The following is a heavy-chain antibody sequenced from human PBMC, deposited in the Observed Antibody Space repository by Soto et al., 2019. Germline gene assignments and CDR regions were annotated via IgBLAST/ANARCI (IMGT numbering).Heavy chain of an antibody. Sequence: QVQLVQSGTEVKKSGSSVKVSCKAYGDTFTNFAISWMRQAPGQGLEWMGGIIPMFGTPNYAQKFQGTVTITADRSTSTAYLELRSLGSEDTAMYYCARGLRGYTGHDCGGAFDIWGQGTMVTVSS. J-gene: IGHJ3*02. CDR2: IIPMFGTP. D-gene: IGHD1-26*01. V-gene: IGHV1-69*06. CDR3: ARGLRGYTGHDCGGAFDI. CDR1: GDTFTNFA.